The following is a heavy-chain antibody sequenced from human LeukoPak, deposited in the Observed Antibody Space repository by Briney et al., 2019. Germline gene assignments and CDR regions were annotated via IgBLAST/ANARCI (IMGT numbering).Heavy chain of an antibody. CDR2: ISGSGGST. V-gene: IGHV3-23*01. Sequence: PGGSLRLSCAASGFTFSSYSMNWVRQAPGKGLEWVSAISGSGGSTYYADSVKGRFTISRDNSKNTLYLQMNSLRAEDTAVYYCAKDRRYWFDPWGQGTLVTVSS. CDR1: GFTFSSYS. CDR3: AKDRRYWFDP. J-gene: IGHJ5*02.